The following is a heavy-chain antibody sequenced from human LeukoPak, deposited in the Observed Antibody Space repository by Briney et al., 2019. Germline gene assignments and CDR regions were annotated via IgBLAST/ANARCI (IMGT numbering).Heavy chain of an antibody. Sequence: SETLSLTCTVSGGSISSFYWSWIRQPPEKGLEWIGYISHGGTTNYNPSLKSRVTISVDTSMNQFSLKLSSVTAADTAVYYCARSNSESYYRGYYFDYWGQGTLVTVSS. V-gene: IGHV4-59*01. CDR1: GGSISSFY. CDR3: ARSNSESYYRGYYFDY. J-gene: IGHJ4*02. D-gene: IGHD1-26*01. CDR2: ISHGGTT.